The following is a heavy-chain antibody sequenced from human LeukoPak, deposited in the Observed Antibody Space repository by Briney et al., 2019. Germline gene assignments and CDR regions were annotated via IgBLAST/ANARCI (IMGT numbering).Heavy chain of an antibody. CDR2: IYPGDSDYPGDSDT. CDR1: GYSFTSQW. Sequence: GESLKISCKGSGYSFTSQWIGWVRQMPGKGLECMGIIYPGDSDYPGDSDTRYSPSFQGQVTISADKSISTAYLQWSSLKASDTAMYYCATSTSPDSIYFDYWGQGTLVTVSS. V-gene: IGHV5-51*01. D-gene: IGHD2-2*01. J-gene: IGHJ4*02. CDR3: ATSTSPDSIYFDY.